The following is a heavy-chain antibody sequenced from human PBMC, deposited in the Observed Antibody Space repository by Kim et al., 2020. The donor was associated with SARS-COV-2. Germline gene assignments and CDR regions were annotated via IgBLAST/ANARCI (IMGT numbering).Heavy chain of an antibody. Sequence: TTSSQKFQSRVTITRDTSASTAYMELSSLRYEDTAVYYCASGRQLGYFDYWGQGTLVTVSS. CDR2: T. CDR3: ASGRQLGYFDY. V-gene: IGHV1-3*01. D-gene: IGHD6-13*01. J-gene: IGHJ4*02.